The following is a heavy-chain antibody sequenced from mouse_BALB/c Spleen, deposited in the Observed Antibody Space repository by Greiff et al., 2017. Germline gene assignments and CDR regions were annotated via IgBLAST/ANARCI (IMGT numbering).Heavy chain of an antibody. D-gene: IGHD2-1*01. V-gene: IGHV5-6-3*01. J-gene: IGHJ3*01. CDR2: INSNGGST. Sequence: EVKVVESGGGLVQPGGSLKLSCAASGFTFSSYGMSWVRQTPDKRLELVATINSNGGSTYYPDSVKGRFTISRDNAKNTLYLQMSSLKSEDTAMYYCARDRGNYEAYWGQGTLVTVSA. CDR3: ARDRGNYEAY. CDR1: GFTFSSYG.